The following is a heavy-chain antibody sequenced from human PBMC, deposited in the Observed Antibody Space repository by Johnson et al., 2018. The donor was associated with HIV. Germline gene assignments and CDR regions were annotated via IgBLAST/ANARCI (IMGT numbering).Heavy chain of an antibody. V-gene: IGHV3-7*04. D-gene: IGHD3-10*01. CDR1: GFTFSSFW. J-gene: IGHJ3*02. CDR2: IKQDGSEK. CDR3: ARPLRGVNAFDI. Sequence: VQLVESGGGVVQPGRSLRLSCAASGFTFSSFWMTWVRQAPGKGLEWVANIKQDGSEKHYVDHVKGRFTISRDNSKNPLYLQINSLRAEDTAVYYCARPLRGVNAFDIWGQGTMVTVSS.